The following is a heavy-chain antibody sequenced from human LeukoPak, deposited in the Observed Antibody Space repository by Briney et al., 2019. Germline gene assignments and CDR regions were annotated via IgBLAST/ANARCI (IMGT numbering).Heavy chain of an antibody. D-gene: IGHD2-2*02. Sequence: ASVKVSCKASGYTFTSYYMHWVRQAPGQGLEWMVIINPSGGSTSYAQKFQGRVTMTRDTSTSTVYMELSSLRSEDTAVYYCARDLEVPAAINNWFDPWGQGTLVTVSS. CDR1: GYTFTSYY. CDR3: ARDLEVPAAINNWFDP. V-gene: IGHV1-46*03. J-gene: IGHJ5*02. CDR2: INPSGGST.